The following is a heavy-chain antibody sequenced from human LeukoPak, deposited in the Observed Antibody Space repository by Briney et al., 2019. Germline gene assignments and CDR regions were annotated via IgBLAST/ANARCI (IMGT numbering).Heavy chain of an antibody. J-gene: IGHJ5*02. CDR2: INPNTGGT. CDR1: GYTFTGYH. Sequence: ASVKVSCKASGYTFTGYHMHWVRQAPRQGLEWMGWINPNTGGTNYAQKFQGRVTMTRDTSISTAYMELSRLRSDDTAIYYCARDLQYCSGGSCYSGSADWFDPWGQGTLVTVSS. D-gene: IGHD2-15*01. CDR3: ARDLQYCSGGSCYSGSADWFDP. V-gene: IGHV1-2*02.